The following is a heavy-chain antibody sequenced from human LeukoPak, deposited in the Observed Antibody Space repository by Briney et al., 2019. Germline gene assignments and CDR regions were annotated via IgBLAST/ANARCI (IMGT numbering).Heavy chain of an antibody. CDR3: AKGTTVTAASDY. CDR2: IYWDDDK. CDR1: GFSLTTSGVA. D-gene: IGHD4-17*01. Sequence: SGPTLVNPTQTLTLTCTFSGFSLTTSGVAVGWIRQPPGKALEWLALIYWDDDKRYSPSLKSRLTITKDTSKNQVVLTMTNIDPVDTATYYCAKGTTVTAASDYWGQGTLVTVSS. J-gene: IGHJ4*02. V-gene: IGHV2-5*02.